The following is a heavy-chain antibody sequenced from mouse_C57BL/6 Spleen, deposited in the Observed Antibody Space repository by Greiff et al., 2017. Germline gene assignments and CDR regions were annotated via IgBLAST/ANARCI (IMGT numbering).Heavy chain of an antibody. CDR3: ARDYGSSTFAY. J-gene: IGHJ3*01. V-gene: IGHV1-55*01. D-gene: IGHD1-1*01. CDR1: GYTFTSYW. Sequence: QVQLQQPGAELVKPGASVKLSCKASGYTFTSYWITWVKQRPGQGLEWIGDIYPGSGSTNYNEKFKSKATLTVDTSASTAYMQLSSLTSEDSAVYYCARDYGSSTFAYWGQGTLVTVSA. CDR2: IYPGSGST.